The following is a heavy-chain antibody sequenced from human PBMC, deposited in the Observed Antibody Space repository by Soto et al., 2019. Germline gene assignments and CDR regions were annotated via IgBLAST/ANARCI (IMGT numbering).Heavy chain of an antibody. CDR1: GYSLRSNY. Sequence: ASVNVSCKASGYSLRSNYIHWVRQAPGQGLELLGWINPNSSGTVYAQKFQGRVTMTRXXXXTXVXMXLXXXTADXTAVYYCAGALPDTANYYGMDVWGQGTTVTVSS. CDR2: INPNSSGT. D-gene: IGHD5-18*01. J-gene: IGHJ6*02. CDR3: AGALPDTANYYGMDV. V-gene: IGHV1-2*02.